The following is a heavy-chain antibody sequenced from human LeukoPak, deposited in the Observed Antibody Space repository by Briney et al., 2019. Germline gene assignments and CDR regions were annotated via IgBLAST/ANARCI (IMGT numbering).Heavy chain of an antibody. D-gene: IGHD6-13*01. Sequence: SETLSLTCTVSGGSISSSSYYWGWIRQPPGKGLEWIGSIYYSGSTYYNPSLKSRVTISVDTSKNQFSLKLSSVTAADTAVYYCARLGVAWYDDDYWGQGTLVTVSS. J-gene: IGHJ4*02. V-gene: IGHV4-39*01. CDR3: ARLGVAWYDDDY. CDR2: IYYSGST. CDR1: GGSISSSSYY.